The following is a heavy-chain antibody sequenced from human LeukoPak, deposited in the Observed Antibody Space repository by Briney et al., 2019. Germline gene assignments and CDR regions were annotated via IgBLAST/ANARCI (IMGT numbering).Heavy chain of an antibody. CDR3: AKDLLSSSWCHFDY. J-gene: IGHJ4*02. D-gene: IGHD6-13*01. V-gene: IGHV3-23*01. CDR1: GFTFSSYA. CDR2: ISGSGGST. Sequence: GGSLRLSCAASGFTFSSYAMSWVRQAPGKGLEWVSAISGSGGSTYHADSVKGRFTISRDNSKNTLYLQMNSLRAEDTAVYYCAKDLLSSSWCHFDYWGQGTLVTVSS.